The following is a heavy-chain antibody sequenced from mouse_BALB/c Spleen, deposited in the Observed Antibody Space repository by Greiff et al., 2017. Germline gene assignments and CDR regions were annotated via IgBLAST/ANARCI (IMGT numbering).Heavy chain of an antibody. CDR3: ARDGNYWYFDV. J-gene: IGHJ1*01. V-gene: IGHV1-80*01. CDR1: GYAFSSYW. D-gene: IGHD2-1*01. CDR2: IYPGDGDT. Sequence: VQLQQSGAELVRPGSSVKISCKASGYAFSSYWMNWVKQRPGQGLEWIGQIYPGDGDTNYNGKFKGKATLTADKSSSTAYMQLSSLTSEDSAVYFCARDGNYWYFDVWGAGTTVTVAS.